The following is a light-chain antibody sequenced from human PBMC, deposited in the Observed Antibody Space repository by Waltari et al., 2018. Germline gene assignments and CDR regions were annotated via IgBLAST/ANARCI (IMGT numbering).Light chain of an antibody. CDR1: SSDVGGYNL. CDR2: DVS. J-gene: IGLJ1*01. V-gene: IGLV2-14*03. Sequence: QSALTQPASVSGSPGQSITVSCTGTSSDVGGYNLVSWYQQHPGKAPKRMIYDVSSLASGVSNRSSGSKSGNTASLTISGLQAEDEADYYCSSFTSSSTHVFGTGTKVTVV. CDR3: SSFTSSSTHV.